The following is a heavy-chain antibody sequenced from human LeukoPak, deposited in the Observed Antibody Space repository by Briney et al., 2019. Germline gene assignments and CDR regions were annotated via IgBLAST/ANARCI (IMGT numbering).Heavy chain of an antibody. CDR2: ISTSSSYI. CDR3: ARQQWLDGAYYFDY. V-gene: IGHV3-21*01. D-gene: IGHD6-19*01. Sequence: KTGGSLRLSCAASGFTFSGSTMNWVRQAPGQGLEWVSFISTSSSYIYYADSVRGRFTISRDNAKNSLYLQMNSLRAEDTAVYYFARQQWLDGAYYFDYWGQGTLVTVPS. CDR1: GFTFSGST. J-gene: IGHJ4*02.